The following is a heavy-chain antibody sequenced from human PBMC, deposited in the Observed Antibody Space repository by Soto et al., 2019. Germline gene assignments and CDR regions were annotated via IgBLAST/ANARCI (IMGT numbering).Heavy chain of an antibody. V-gene: IGHV1-18*01. Sequence: ASVKVSCKASGYTFTSYGISWVRQAPGQGLEWMGWISAYNGNTNYAQKLQGRATMTTDTSTSTAYMELRSLRSDDTAVYYCARDKYCSGGSCYSIVRFDPWGQGTLVTVS. CDR2: ISAYNGNT. CDR1: GYTFTSYG. J-gene: IGHJ5*02. D-gene: IGHD2-15*01. CDR3: ARDKYCSGGSCYSIVRFDP.